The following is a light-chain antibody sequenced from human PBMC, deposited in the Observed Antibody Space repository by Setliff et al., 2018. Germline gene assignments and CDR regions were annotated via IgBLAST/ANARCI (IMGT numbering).Light chain of an antibody. V-gene: IGLV2-11*01. J-gene: IGLJ1*01. Sequence: QSALAQPRSVSGSPGQSVTISCTGGSHDVGGYDYVSWYQQHPGRAPKLLIYGVSKRPSGVPDRFSASKSGNTASLTISGLQGEDEADYYCCSYAGSYTFYVFGTGTKVTVL. CDR3: CSYAGSYTFYV. CDR2: GVS. CDR1: SHDVGGYDY.